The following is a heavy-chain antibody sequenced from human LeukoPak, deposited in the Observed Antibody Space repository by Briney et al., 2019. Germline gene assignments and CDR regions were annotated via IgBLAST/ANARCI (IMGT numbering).Heavy chain of an antibody. D-gene: IGHD2/OR15-2a*01. CDR3: ARDGTTAAYYYYYMDV. CDR2: IYTSGST. CDR1: GGSISSGSYY. Sequence: SETLSLTCTVSGGSISSGSYYWSWIRQPAGKGLEWIGRIYTSGSTNYNPSLKSRVTISVDTSKNQFSLKLSSVTAADTAVYYCARDGTTAAYYYYYMDVWGKGTTVTVSS. V-gene: IGHV4-61*02. J-gene: IGHJ6*03.